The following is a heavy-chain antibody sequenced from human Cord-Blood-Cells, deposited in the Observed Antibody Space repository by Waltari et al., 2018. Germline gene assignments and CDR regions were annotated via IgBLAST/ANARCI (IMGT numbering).Heavy chain of an antibody. Sequence: QVQLVESGGGVVQPGRSLRLSCAASGFTFSSYGMHWVRQAPGKGLEWVAVISYDGSNKYYADSVKGRFTISRDNSKNTLYLQMNSLRAEDTAVYYCAKREAASSSFDYWGQGTLVTVSS. CDR1: GFTFSSYG. CDR3: AKREAASSSFDY. J-gene: IGHJ4*02. D-gene: IGHD6-6*01. CDR2: ISYDGSNK. V-gene: IGHV3-30*18.